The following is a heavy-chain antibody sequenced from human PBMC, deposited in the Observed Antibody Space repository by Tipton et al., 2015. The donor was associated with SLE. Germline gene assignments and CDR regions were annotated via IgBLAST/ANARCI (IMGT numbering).Heavy chain of an antibody. CDR3: ARGLGYCSGGTCYPFDF. CDR1: GFTFNTYA. CDR2: ISSSTSYI. J-gene: IGHJ4*02. D-gene: IGHD2-15*01. Sequence: SLRLSCAASGFTFNTYAMNWVRQAPGKGLEWVSSISSSTSYIYYADSVKGRFTISRDNAKNSLYLQMNTLRAEDTAIYYCARGLGYCSGGTCYPFDFWGRGTLVTVSS. V-gene: IGHV3-21*01.